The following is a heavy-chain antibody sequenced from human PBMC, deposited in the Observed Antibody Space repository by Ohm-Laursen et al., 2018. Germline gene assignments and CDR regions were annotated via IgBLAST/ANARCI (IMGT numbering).Heavy chain of an antibody. J-gene: IGHJ4*02. CDR3: ARARSLSGNYVGIDY. CDR1: GFTFSNYW. CDR2: VDSDGSGT. D-gene: IGHD4-11*01. Sequence: GSLRLSCTASGFTFSNYWMHWVRQAPGKGLVWVSRVDSDGSGTYTDSVKGRFTISRDNAKNTLYLQMNSLRVEDTAVYYCARARSLSGNYVGIDYWGQGTLVTVSS. V-gene: IGHV3-74*01.